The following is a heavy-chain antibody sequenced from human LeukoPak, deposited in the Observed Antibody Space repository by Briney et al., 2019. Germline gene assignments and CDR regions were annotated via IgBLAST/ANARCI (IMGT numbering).Heavy chain of an antibody. CDR1: GYTFTGYY. CDR3: ARGSALRYYYYYMDV. J-gene: IGHJ6*03. Sequence: ASVKVSCKASGYTFTGYYMHWVRQAPGQGLEWMGWINPNSGGTNYAQKFQGRVTMTRDTSISTAYMELSRLRSDDTAVYYCARGSALRYYYYYMDVWGKGTTVTISS. V-gene: IGHV1-2*02. CDR2: INPNSGGT.